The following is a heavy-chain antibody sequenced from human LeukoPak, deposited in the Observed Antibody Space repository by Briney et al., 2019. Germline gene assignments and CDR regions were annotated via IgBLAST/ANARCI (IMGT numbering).Heavy chain of an antibody. CDR2: IYYSGST. Sequence: AETLSLTCTVSGGSISSNTYYWGWIRQPPGKGLEWIGSIYYSGSTYDNPSLKSRVTISVYTSKNQFSLKLSSVTAADTAVYYCAKTKEGITMITLPDWFDPWGQGTLVTVSS. CDR3: AKTKEGITMITLPDWFDP. D-gene: IGHD3-22*01. CDR1: GGSISSNTYY. V-gene: IGHV4-39*07. J-gene: IGHJ5*02.